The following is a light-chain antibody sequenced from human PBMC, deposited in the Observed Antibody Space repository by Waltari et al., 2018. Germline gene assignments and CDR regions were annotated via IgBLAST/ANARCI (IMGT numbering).Light chain of an antibody. J-gene: IGKJ4*01. CDR2: AAS. V-gene: IGKV1-12*01. CDR1: QDISSW. CDR3: QQAASFPLT. Sequence: DIQMTQSPSSVSASVGDRVTITCRASQDISSWLAWYQQKPGRAPNLLIYAASSLQSGVPARFSGSGSGTEFTLTISSLQPDDFATYYCQQAASFPLTFGGGTKVEIK.